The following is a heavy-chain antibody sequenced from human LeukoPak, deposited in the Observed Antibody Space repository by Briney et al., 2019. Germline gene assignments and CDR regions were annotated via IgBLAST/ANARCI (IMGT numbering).Heavy chain of an antibody. CDR3: ARGPTWSGYYLIDY. CDR2: ISYDGSNK. Sequence: PGGSLRLSCAASRFTFSSYAMHWVRQAPGKGLEWVAVISYDGSNKYYADSVKGRFTISRDNSKNTLYLQMNSLRAEDTAVYYCARGPTWSGYYLIDYWGQGTLVTVSS. J-gene: IGHJ4*02. D-gene: IGHD3-3*01. V-gene: IGHV3-30*04. CDR1: RFTFSSYA.